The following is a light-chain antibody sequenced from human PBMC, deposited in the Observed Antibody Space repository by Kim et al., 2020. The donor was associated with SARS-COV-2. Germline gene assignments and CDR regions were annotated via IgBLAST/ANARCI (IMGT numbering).Light chain of an antibody. CDR1: SSNIGRKN. CDR2: SVN. Sequence: QRVTITCTGSSSNIGRKNVNGYQQGRGTATRLLVYSVNQRPSGVTDRFSGSKSGTSATRAISGLQSEDEADYYCVAWDDSLNGTVFGGGTKRTVL. J-gene: IGLJ3*02. V-gene: IGLV1-44*01. CDR3: VAWDDSLNGTV.